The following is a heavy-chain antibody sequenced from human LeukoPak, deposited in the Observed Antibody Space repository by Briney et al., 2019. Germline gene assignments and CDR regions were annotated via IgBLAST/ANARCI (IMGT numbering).Heavy chain of an antibody. CDR2: ISTSGSTI. Sequence: GGSLRLSRAASGFTFGRYEMNWVRQSPGKGLEWLSYISTSGSTIMYAGSVKGRLTISRDNGNNSLYLHLHSLRAEDTAVYYCARAHSTSYHRSFDHWGQGTVVTVSS. CDR1: GFTFGRYE. J-gene: IGHJ4*02. V-gene: IGHV3-48*03. D-gene: IGHD2/OR15-2a*01. CDR3: ARAHSTSYHRSFDH.